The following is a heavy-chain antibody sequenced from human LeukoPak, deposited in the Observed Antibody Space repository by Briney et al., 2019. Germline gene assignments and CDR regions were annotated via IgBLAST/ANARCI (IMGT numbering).Heavy chain of an antibody. Sequence: GGSLRLSCVASGFTFSSYWMHWVRQDPRKGLVWVSRISGDGRNINYADSVRGRFTISRDNAKNTLYLQMNTLRVEDTAVYYCARERGGIAAAGTNFDYWGQGTLVTVSS. J-gene: IGHJ4*02. CDR1: GFTFSSYW. V-gene: IGHV3-74*01. CDR3: ARERGGIAAAGTNFDY. D-gene: IGHD6-13*01. CDR2: ISGDGRNI.